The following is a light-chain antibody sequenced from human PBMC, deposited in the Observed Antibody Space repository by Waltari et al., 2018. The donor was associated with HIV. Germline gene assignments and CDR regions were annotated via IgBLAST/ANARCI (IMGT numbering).Light chain of an antibody. J-gene: IGLJ3*02. Sequence: QPVLTQSSSASASLGSSVKLTCTLDRGHSNYIITWHRQQPGKAPRSLMKLEGSGSYNRGSAVPDRFSGSSSGADRYLTISNLQSEDEADYYCETWDTNTEVFGGGTKLTVL. CDR1: RGHSNYI. CDR2: LEGSGSY. V-gene: IGLV4-60*03. CDR3: ETWDTNTEV.